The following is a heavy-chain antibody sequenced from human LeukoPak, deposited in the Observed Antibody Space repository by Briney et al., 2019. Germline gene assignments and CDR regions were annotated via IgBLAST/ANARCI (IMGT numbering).Heavy chain of an antibody. D-gene: IGHD1-1*01. CDR1: AYPLSGYY. CDR3: ARDLEGLERYFDY. CDR2: INPDSGGT. J-gene: IGHJ4*02. Sequence: LAASVKVSCKASAYPLSGYYVHWVRQAPGQGLEWMGWINPDSGGTKSAQKFQGRVTMTRDTSISTAYMELSRLRSDDTAVYYYARDLEGLERYFDYWGQGTLVTVSP. V-gene: IGHV1-2*03.